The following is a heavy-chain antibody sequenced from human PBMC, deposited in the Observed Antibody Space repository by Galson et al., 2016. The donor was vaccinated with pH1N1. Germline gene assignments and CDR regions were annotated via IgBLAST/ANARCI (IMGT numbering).Heavy chain of an antibody. Sequence: SLRLSCAASGFAFSSYGMHWVRQAPGKGLEWVAVIWFDGSYEFYADSVKGRFTISRDNSKNTLHLQMNSLRAEDTAVYYCARAYCSRISCGHDYWGQGTLVTVSS. D-gene: IGHD2-2*01. CDR2: IWFDGSYE. CDR3: ARAYCSRISCGHDY. J-gene: IGHJ4*02. V-gene: IGHV3-33*01. CDR1: GFAFSSYG.